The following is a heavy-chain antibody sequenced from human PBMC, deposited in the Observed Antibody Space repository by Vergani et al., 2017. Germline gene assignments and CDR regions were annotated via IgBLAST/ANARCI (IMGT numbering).Heavy chain of an antibody. V-gene: IGHV5-51*01. CDR2: IYPADSDT. Sequence: EVELVQSGPEMEKPGESLKIPCKGSEYSFGNYWIVWVRKMPGKGLEWMGIIYPADSDTRYSPSFQGQVTISADKSISTAFLQWDSLKASDTALYYCARHTTYTDSWGQGTLVTVSS. CDR3: ARHTTYTDS. D-gene: IGHD1-1*01. J-gene: IGHJ4*02. CDR1: EYSFGNYW.